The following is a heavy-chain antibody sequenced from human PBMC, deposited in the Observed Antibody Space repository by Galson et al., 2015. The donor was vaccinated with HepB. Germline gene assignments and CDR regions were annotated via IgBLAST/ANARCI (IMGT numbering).Heavy chain of an antibody. CDR1: GYTFTSYD. CDR3: ARKGVVVPAAIGWFDP. V-gene: IGHV1-8*01. D-gene: IGHD2-2*01. Sequence: SVKVSCKASGYTFTSYDINWVRQATGQGLEWMGWMNPNSGNTGYAQKFQGRVTMTRNTSISTAYMELSSLRSEDTAVYYCARKGVVVPAAIGWFDPWGQGTLVTVSS. J-gene: IGHJ5*02. CDR2: MNPNSGNT.